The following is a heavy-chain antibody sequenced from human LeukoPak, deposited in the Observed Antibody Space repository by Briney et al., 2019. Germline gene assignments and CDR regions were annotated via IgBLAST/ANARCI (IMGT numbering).Heavy chain of an antibody. D-gene: IGHD5-24*01. J-gene: IGHJ4*02. CDR3: ARTTRRDKGLLDY. V-gene: IGHV4-38-2*02. Sequence: SETLSLTCTVSGYSISSGYYWGWIRQSPGKGLEWIGSIYNSGSTYYNPSLKSRVTISVDTSKNQFSLKLSSVTAADTAVYYCARTTRRDKGLLDYWGQGTLVTVSS. CDR2: IYNSGST. CDR1: GYSISSGYY.